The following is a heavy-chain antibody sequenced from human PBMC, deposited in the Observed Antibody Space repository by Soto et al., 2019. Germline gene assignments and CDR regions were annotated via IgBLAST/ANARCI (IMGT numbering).Heavy chain of an antibody. D-gene: IGHD3-22*01. CDR1: GGTFSSYA. V-gene: IGHV1-69*13. J-gene: IGHJ4*02. Sequence: SVKVSCKDSGGTFSSYASSWVRQAPGQGLEWMGGIIPIFGTANYAQKFQGRVTITADESTSTAYMELSSLRSEDTAVYYCARGRSYYDSSGYAYFDYWGQGTLVTVSS. CDR2: IIPIFGTA. CDR3: ARGRSYYDSSGYAYFDY.